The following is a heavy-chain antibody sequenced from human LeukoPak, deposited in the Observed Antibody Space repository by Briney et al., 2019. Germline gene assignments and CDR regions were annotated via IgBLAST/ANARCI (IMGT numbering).Heavy chain of an antibody. D-gene: IGHD2-21*01. CDR2: IYYSGST. V-gene: IGHV4-31*03. CDR1: GGSISSGGYY. Sequence: SETLSLTCTVSGGSISSGGYYWNWIRQPPGTGLEWIGSIYYSGSTYYNPSLKSRVLVSGDTSRNHFSLRLNSVAAADTAVYYCARSTQYCGSASCYMYYFDYWGQGTLVTVSS. J-gene: IGHJ4*02. CDR3: ARSTQYCGSASCYMYYFDY.